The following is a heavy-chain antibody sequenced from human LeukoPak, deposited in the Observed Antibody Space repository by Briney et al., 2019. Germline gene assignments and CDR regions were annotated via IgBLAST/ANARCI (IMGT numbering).Heavy chain of an antibody. Sequence: GGSLRLSCAASGFTFSSYCMHWIRQAPGKGLAWVSRINSDWSSTNYADAVKGRFTLSRDNAKNTLHLQMNSLRAEDTAVYFCARGYYDGSGYYYVPVNYYFDSWGQGTLVTVSS. CDR1: GFTFSSYC. D-gene: IGHD3-22*01. CDR2: INSDWSST. J-gene: IGHJ4*02. CDR3: ARGYYDGSGYYYVPVNYYFDS. V-gene: IGHV3-74*01.